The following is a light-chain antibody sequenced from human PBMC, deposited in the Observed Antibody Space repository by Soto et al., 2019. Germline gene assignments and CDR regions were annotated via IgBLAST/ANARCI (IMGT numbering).Light chain of an antibody. V-gene: IGKV3-15*01. CDR1: QSVGRN. CDR3: QQYNKWPYT. J-gene: IGKJ2*01. CDR2: GTS. Sequence: EIVXTXXPVAXSVSPGESAALSCRASQSVGRNFAWYQQRPGQAPRVLIYGTSTRATGVPARFSGSGSGTDFTLTISSLQSEDFAVYYCQQYNKWPYTFGQGTRLEIK.